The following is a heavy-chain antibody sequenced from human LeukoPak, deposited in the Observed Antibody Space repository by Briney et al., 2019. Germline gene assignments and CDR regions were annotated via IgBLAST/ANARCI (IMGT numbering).Heavy chain of an antibody. CDR2: INNSGGST. V-gene: IGHV3-23*01. Sequence: GGSLRLSCAASGFTFSSYATSWVRQAPGKGLEWVSAINNSGGSTYYADSVKGRFTISRDNSKNTLYLQMNSLRAEDTAVYYCAKLAEPHLDAFDIWGQGTMVTVSS. CDR1: GFTFSSYA. CDR3: AKLAEPHLDAFDI. J-gene: IGHJ3*02. D-gene: IGHD1-26*01.